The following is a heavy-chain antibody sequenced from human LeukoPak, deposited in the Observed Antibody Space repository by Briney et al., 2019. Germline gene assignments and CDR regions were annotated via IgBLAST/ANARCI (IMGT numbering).Heavy chain of an antibody. CDR3: AKKGYSSSWYSSSLVDY. D-gene: IGHD6-13*01. J-gene: IGHJ4*02. V-gene: IGHV3-23*01. Sequence: GGSLRLSCADSGFTFSSYAMSWVRQAPGKGLEWVSAISGSGGSTYYADSVKGRFTISRDNSKNTLYLQMNSLRAEDTAVYYCAKKGYSSSWYSSSLVDYWGQGTLVTVSS. CDR2: ISGSGGST. CDR1: GFTFSSYA.